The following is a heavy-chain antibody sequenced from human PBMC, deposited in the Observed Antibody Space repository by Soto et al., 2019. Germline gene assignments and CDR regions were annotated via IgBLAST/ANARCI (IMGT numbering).Heavy chain of an antibody. Sequence: EMQLVESGGGLVQPGRSLRLSCAASGFTFDDYAMFWVRQAPGKSLEWVSSINWNGARIAYADSVKGRFTISRDNAKNSLFLQMTSLRDHDTAFYYCAKGPYSTSSGGWFDPWGQGTLVTVSS. CDR1: GFTFDDYA. CDR2: INWNGARI. CDR3: AKGPYSTSSGGWFDP. V-gene: IGHV3-9*01. J-gene: IGHJ5*02. D-gene: IGHD6-6*01.